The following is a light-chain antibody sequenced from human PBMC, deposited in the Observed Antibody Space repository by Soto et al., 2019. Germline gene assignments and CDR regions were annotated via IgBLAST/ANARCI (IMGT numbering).Light chain of an antibody. CDR3: QQYNNWPLT. CDR2: GAS. V-gene: IGKV3-15*01. Sequence: EIVMTQSPATLSVSPGERATLSCRASQSVSSNLAWYRQKPGQAPRLLIYGASTRATGIPARFSGSGSGTEFTLTISSLQSEDFAVYYCQQYNNWPLTFGGGTKVGIK. J-gene: IGKJ4*01. CDR1: QSVSSN.